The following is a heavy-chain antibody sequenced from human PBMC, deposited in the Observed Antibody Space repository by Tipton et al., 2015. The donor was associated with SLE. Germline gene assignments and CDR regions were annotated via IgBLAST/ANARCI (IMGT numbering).Heavy chain of an antibody. V-gene: IGHV1-8*03. CDR3: ARHWGVDQLLDSPLDAFDI. CDR2: LDPHSGNT. CDR1: GYTFSTYD. J-gene: IGHJ3*02. D-gene: IGHD2-2*01. Sequence: QLVQSGAEVKKPGASVKVACKASGYTFSTYDINWVRQATRQGLEWMGWLDPHSGNTGYAQKFQGRVSITMNTSLTTAYMELSSLSSDDTAVYYCARHWGVDQLLDSPLDAFDIWGQGTMVTVSS.